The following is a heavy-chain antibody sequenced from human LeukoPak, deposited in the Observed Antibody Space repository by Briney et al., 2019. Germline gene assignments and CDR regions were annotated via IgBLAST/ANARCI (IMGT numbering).Heavy chain of an antibody. CDR3: AREADAVVTDAFDI. V-gene: IGHV4-31*03. J-gene: IGHJ3*02. CDR2: IYYSGST. CDR1: GGSISSGAYY. Sequence: SETLSLTCSVSGGSISSGAYYWSWIRQHPGKGLEWIGYIYYSGSTYYNPSLKSRVIISVDTSKNHFSLKLSSVTAADTAVYYCAREADAVVTDAFDIWGQGTMVTVSS. D-gene: IGHD3-22*01.